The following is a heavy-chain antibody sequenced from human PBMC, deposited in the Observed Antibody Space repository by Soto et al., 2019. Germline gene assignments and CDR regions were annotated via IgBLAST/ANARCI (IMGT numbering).Heavy chain of an antibody. Sequence: PSETLSLTCTVSGGSISSGGYYWSWIRQHPGKGLEWIGYIYYSGSTYYNPSLKSRVTISVDTSKNQFSLKLSSVTAADTAVYYCARVGRFGEGSDAFDIWGQGTMVTVSS. J-gene: IGHJ3*02. CDR1: GGSISSGGYY. D-gene: IGHD3-10*01. CDR2: IYYSGST. V-gene: IGHV4-31*03. CDR3: ARVGRFGEGSDAFDI.